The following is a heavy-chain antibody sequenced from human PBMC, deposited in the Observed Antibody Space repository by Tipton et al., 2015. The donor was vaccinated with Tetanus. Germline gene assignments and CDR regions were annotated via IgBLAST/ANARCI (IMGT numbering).Heavy chain of an antibody. CDR2: VYYSGTT. CDR1: GGSISSPSYY. J-gene: IGHJ4*02. Sequence: TLSLTCTVSGGSISSPSYYWGWIRQPPGKGLEWIGSVYYSGTTYYNPSLRNRLTVSRDTSKNQFSLNLKSVTAADTAVYYCASDPALMGNFDYWGQGTLVTVSS. V-gene: IGHV4-39*02. CDR3: ASDPALMGNFDY. D-gene: IGHD2-2*01.